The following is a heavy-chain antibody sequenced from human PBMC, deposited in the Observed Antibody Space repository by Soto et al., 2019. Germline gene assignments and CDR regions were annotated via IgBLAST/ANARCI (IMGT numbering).Heavy chain of an antibody. D-gene: IGHD6-13*01. CDR2: INHSGST. CDR1: VGPSVVTT. V-gene: IGHV4-34*01. CDR3: ARNEERGYSISWYKYYYYYVMDV. Sequence: SETLSSPALSMVGPSVVTTGAGSASPQGRGWSGLGEINHSGSTNYNPSLKSRVTISVDTSKNQFSLKLSSVTAADTAVYYCARNEERGYSISWYKYYYYYVMDVWGQGTTVTVSS. J-gene: IGHJ6*02.